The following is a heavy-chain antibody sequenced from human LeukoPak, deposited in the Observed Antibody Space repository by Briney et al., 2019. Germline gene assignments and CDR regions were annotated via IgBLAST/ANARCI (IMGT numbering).Heavy chain of an antibody. Sequence: GGSVRLSCKASGYIFTSYYMYWVRQAPGQGLEWMGIINISGGGTRYAQTFQGRVTMTKDTSTTTACMNLRSLRSNDTAVYYFSRDGPYDTSRYYQPFDYWGQGTLVTVSS. V-gene: IGHV1-46*01. CDR1: GYIFTSYY. D-gene: IGHD3-22*01. CDR2: INISGGGT. CDR3: SRDGPYDTSRYYQPFDY. J-gene: IGHJ4*02.